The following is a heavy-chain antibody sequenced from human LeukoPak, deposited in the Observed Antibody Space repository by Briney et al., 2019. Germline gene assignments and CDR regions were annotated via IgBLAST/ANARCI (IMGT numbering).Heavy chain of an antibody. Sequence: PSQTLSLTCTVSGGSISSGGYHWSWIRQHPGKGLEWIGYIYYSGSTYYNPSLKSRVTISVDTSKNQFSLKLSSVTAADTAVYYCARGGEGYCSSTSCYAFDYWGQGTLVTVSS. V-gene: IGHV4-31*03. CDR1: GGSISSGGYH. CDR3: ARGGEGYCSSTSCYAFDY. CDR2: IYYSGST. D-gene: IGHD2-2*01. J-gene: IGHJ4*02.